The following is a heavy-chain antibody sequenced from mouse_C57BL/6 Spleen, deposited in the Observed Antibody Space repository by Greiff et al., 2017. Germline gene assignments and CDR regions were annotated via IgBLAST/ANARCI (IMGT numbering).Heavy chain of an antibody. V-gene: IGHV1-18*01. CDR3: ARWDYCDGGNYFDY. J-gene: IGHJ2*01. D-gene: IGHD1-1*01. Sequence: EVQLQQSGPELVKPGASVKIPCKASGYTFTDYNMDWVKQSHGKSLEWIGDINPNSGGTIYNQKFKGKATLTVDKSSSTAYMELRSLTTEDTAVYYCARWDYCDGGNYFDYWGQGTTLTVSS. CDR2: INPNSGGT. CDR1: GYTFTDYN.